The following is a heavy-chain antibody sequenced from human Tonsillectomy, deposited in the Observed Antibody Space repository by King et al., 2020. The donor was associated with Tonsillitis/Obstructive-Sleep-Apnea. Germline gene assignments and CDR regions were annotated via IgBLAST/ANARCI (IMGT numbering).Heavy chain of an antibody. CDR3: ARRAPLDIPARPLGDVYMDV. CDR2: INPSGGST. D-gene: IGHD6-6*01. J-gene: IGHJ6*03. V-gene: IGHV1-46*01. CDR1: GYTFTNYF. Sequence: QLVQSGAEVKKPGASVKVSCKASGYTFTNYFMHWVRQAPGQGPEWMGIINPSGGSTNYEQKFQGRVTMTRDTSTSTVYMELSSLRSDDTAVYYCARRAPLDIPARPLGDVYMDVWGKGTTVTVSS.